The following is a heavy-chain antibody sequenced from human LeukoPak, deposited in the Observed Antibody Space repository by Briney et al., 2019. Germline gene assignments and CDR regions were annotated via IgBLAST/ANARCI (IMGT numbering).Heavy chain of an antibody. Sequence: GGSLRLSCAASGFTFSSYGMHWVRQAPGKGLEWVAFIRYDGSNKYYADSVKGRFTISRDNSKNTLYLQMNSLRAEDTAVYYCAKPNIGGSGSYSPMDVWGQGTTVTVSS. D-gene: IGHD3-10*01. CDR1: GFTFSSYG. CDR2: IRYDGSNK. V-gene: IGHV3-30*02. CDR3: AKPNIGGSGSYSPMDV. J-gene: IGHJ6*02.